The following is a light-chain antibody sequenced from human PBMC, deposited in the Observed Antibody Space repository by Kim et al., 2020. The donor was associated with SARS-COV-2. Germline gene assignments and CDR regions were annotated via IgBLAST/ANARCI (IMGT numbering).Light chain of an antibody. V-gene: IGLV8-61*01. CDR2: NTN. CDR1: SDSVSTNYY. CDR3: VLYMGRGIWV. J-gene: IGLJ3*02. Sequence: QTVVTQEPAFSVSPGGTATLTCGLTSDSVSTNYYPTWYQQTPGQAPRSLIYNTNTRSSGVPDRFSGSILGNKAALTITGAQADDESDYYCVLYMGRGIWVFGGGTQLTVL.